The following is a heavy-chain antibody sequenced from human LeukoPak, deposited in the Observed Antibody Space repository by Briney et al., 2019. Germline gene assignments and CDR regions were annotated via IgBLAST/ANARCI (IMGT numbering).Heavy chain of an antibody. Sequence: SETLSLTCAVYGGSFSGYFWSWIRQPPGKGLEWIGEINHSGNTNYNPSLESRVTISVDTSNNQFSLKLTSVTAADTAVYYCARAQDSSVSFRLWGQGTLVTVSS. CDR1: GGSFSGYF. CDR3: ARAQDSSVSFRL. J-gene: IGHJ4*02. V-gene: IGHV4-34*01. CDR2: INHSGNT. D-gene: IGHD3-22*01.